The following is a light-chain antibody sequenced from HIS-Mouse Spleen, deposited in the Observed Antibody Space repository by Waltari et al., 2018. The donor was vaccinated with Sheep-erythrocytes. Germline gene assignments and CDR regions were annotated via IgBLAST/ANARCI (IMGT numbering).Light chain of an antibody. Sequence: DIVMTQSPDSLAVSLGERATINCKSSQSVLYSSNNKNYLAWYQQKPGQPPKLLIYWASTRESGVPDRFSGSGSGTDVTLTISSLQAEDVAVYYCQQYYSTLLTFGGGTKLEIK. CDR1: QSVLYSSNNKNY. CDR2: WAS. J-gene: IGKJ4*01. CDR3: QQYYSTLLT. V-gene: IGKV4-1*01.